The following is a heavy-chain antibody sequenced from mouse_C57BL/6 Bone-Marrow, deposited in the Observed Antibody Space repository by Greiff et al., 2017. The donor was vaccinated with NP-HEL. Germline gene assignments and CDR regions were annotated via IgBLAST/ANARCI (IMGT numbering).Heavy chain of an antibody. Sequence: QVQLKESGPELVKPGASVKISCKASGYAFSSSWMNWVKQRPGKGLEWIGRIYPGDGDTNYNGKFKGKATLTADKSSSTAYMQLSSLTSEYSAVYFCARGVYYYGSSYDYWGQGTTLTVSS. CDR2: IYPGDGDT. D-gene: IGHD1-1*01. CDR1: GYAFSSSW. CDR3: ARGVYYYGSSYDY. J-gene: IGHJ2*01. V-gene: IGHV1-82*01.